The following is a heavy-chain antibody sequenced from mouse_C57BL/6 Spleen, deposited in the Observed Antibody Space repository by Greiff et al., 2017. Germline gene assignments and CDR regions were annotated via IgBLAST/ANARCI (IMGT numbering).Heavy chain of an antibody. CDR1: GFSLSTSGMG. Sequence: VKLMESGPGILQSSQTLRLTCSFSGFSLSTSGMGVSWIRQPSGKRLELLAPIYWDDDKRYNPSLKRRLTISKDTSRNQVFLKITSVDTADTATDYGARRAGDDYDGAWFAYWGQGTLVTVSA. D-gene: IGHD2-4*01. J-gene: IGHJ3*01. CDR3: ARRAGDDYDGAWFAY. CDR2: IYWDDDK. V-gene: IGHV8-12*01.